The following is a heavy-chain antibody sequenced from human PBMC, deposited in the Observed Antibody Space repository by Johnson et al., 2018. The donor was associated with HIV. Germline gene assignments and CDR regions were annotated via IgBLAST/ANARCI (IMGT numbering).Heavy chain of an antibody. J-gene: IGHJ3*02. CDR3: IKETGANSAFDI. V-gene: IGHV3-23*04. CDR2: ISDSGGTT. Sequence: EVQVVESGGGLVQPGGSLRLSCAVSGFTFSNYAMSWVRQTPGKRLEWVSAISDSGGTTYYADSVKGRFTISRDNSKDTLYLQVNSLRGEDTALYYCIKETGANSAFDIWGQRTTVTVSS. D-gene: IGHD1-7*01. CDR1: GFTFSNYA.